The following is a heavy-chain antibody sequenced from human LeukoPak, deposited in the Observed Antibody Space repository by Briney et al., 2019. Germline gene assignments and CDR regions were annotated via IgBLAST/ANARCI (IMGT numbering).Heavy chain of an antibody. CDR2: VNPKTGNT. Sequence: ASVKVSCKASGYSFTSYDINWVRQAPGQGLEWVGWVNPKTGNTGYAQNFQGRVTMTRDTSISTAYMELSRLRSDDAAVYYCARGFYSSTSCYGCGNWFDPWGQGTLVTVSS. J-gene: IGHJ5*02. CDR1: GYSFTSYD. D-gene: IGHD2-2*01. CDR3: ARGFYSSTSCYGCGNWFDP. V-gene: IGHV1-8*01.